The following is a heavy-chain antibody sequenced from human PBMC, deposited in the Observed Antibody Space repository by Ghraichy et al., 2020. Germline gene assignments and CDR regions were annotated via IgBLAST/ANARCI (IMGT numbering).Heavy chain of an antibody. CDR3: AKSVNDSSGPGGY. Sequence: LSLTCAASGFTFSRYGMHWVRQAPGKGLEWVAVISYDGSNKYYADSVKGRFTISRDNSKNTLYMQMNSLRAEDTAVYYCAKSVNDSSGPGGYWGQGTLVTVSS. D-gene: IGHD3-22*01. J-gene: IGHJ4*02. CDR1: GFTFSRYG. V-gene: IGHV3-30*18. CDR2: ISYDGSNK.